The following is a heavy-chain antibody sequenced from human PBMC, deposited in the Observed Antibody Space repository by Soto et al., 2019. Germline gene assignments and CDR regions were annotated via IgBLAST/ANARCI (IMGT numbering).Heavy chain of an antibody. CDR3: ARVSSRGPPYYYYMDV. CDR1: GFTFSSYW. V-gene: IGHV3-7*03. D-gene: IGHD6-6*01. CDR2: IKQDGSEK. J-gene: IGHJ6*03. Sequence: GGSLRLSCAASGFTFSSYWMSWVRQAPGKGLEWVANIKQDGSEKYYVDSVKGRFTISRDNAKNSLYLQMNSLRADDTAVYYCARVSSRGPPYYYYMDVWGKGTTVTVSS.